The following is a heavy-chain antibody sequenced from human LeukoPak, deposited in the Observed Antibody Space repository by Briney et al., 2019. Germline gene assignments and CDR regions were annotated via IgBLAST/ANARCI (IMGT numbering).Heavy chain of an antibody. Sequence: ASVKVSCKASGYTFTGYYMHWVRQAPGKGLEWMGGFDPEDGETIYAQKFQGRVTMTEDTSTDTAYMELSSLRSEDTAVYYCATALYYGSGSYWFDPWGQGTLVTVSS. J-gene: IGHJ5*02. V-gene: IGHV1-24*01. CDR3: ATALYYGSGSYWFDP. CDR1: GYTFTGYY. D-gene: IGHD3-10*01. CDR2: FDPEDGET.